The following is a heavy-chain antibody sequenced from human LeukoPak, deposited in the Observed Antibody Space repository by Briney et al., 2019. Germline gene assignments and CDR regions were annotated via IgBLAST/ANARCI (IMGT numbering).Heavy chain of an antibody. CDR2: IKSKTDGDTT. CDR1: GFTLSNAW. Sequence: SGGSLRLSCAVSGFTLSNAWMSWVRQAPGKGLGWVGRIKSKTDGDTTDYAAPVKGRFTISRDESKDTLYLQMSSLKAEDTAVYYCTRDKLELRQFDYWGQGTLVTVSS. CDR3: TRDKLELRQFDY. V-gene: IGHV3-15*01. D-gene: IGHD1-7*01. J-gene: IGHJ4*02.